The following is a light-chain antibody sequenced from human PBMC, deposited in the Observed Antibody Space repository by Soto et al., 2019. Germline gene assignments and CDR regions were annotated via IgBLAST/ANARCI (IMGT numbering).Light chain of an antibody. CDR1: QTVSRS. CDR2: GAS. CDR3: QQYNNWPFT. V-gene: IGKV3-15*01. J-gene: IGKJ3*01. Sequence: EVVLTQSPATLSVSPGARATLSCRARQTVSRSLAWYQQKPGQAPRLLIYGASTRATGIPGRFSGSGSGTDFTLTISSLQSEDFAVYYCQQYNNWPFTFGPGTKVDIK.